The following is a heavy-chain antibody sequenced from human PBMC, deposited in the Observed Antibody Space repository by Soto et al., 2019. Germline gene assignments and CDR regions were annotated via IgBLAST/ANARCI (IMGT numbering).Heavy chain of an antibody. V-gene: IGHV1-46*01. CDR3: ARADYYDSSGFYYDC. CDR1: GYIFTNHY. CDR2: INPSGGST. Sequence: QVQLVQSGAEVKKPGASVKVSCKASGYIFTNHYIHWVRQAPGQGLEWMGIINPSGGSTNYLQKFQDRITMTRDTSTSTVYMELSSLRSEDTAVYFYARADYYDSSGFYYDCWGQGSLVTVSS. J-gene: IGHJ4*02. D-gene: IGHD3-22*01.